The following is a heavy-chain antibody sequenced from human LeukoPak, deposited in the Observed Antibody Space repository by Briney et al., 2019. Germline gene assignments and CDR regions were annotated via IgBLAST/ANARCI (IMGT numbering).Heavy chain of an antibody. CDR1: GGSFSGCY. CDR3: ARDPWYSNEPASDY. D-gene: IGHD6-13*01. J-gene: IGHJ4*02. Sequence: SETLSLTCAVYGGSFSGCYWSWIRQPPGKGLEWIGEINHSGSTNYNPSLKSRVTISVDTSKNQFSLKLNSVTAADTALYYCARDPWYSNEPASDYWGQGTLVTVSS. CDR2: INHSGST. V-gene: IGHV4-34*01.